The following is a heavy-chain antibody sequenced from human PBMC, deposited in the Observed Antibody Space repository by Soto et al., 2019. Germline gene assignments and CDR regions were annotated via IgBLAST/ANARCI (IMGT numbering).Heavy chain of an antibody. V-gene: IGHV4-59*08. J-gene: IGHJ4*02. D-gene: IGHD1-1*01. CDR3: ARRYGYSFDY. CDR1: GGSISSYD. CDR2: IYYSGST. Sequence: QVQLQESGPGLVKPSETLSLTCTVSGGSISSYDWSWIRQPPGTGLEWIGYIYYSGSTNYNPSLKSRVTISVDTSKNQFSLKLSSVTAADTAVYYCARRYGYSFDYWGQGTLVTVSS.